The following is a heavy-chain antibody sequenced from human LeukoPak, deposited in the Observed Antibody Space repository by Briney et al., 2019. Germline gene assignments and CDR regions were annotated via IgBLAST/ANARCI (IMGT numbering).Heavy chain of an antibody. V-gene: IGHV3-73*01. CDR3: AREKWELPDYYYYYYMDV. CDR1: GFTFSGSA. D-gene: IGHD1-26*01. CDR2: IRSKTHNYAT. J-gene: IGHJ6*03. Sequence: GGSLRLSCAASGFTFSGSAMHWVRQTSGKGLEWVGYIRSKTHNYATLYAASVKGRFTISRDNAKNSLYLQMNSLRAEDTAVYYCAREKWELPDYYYYYYMDVWGKGTTVTVSS.